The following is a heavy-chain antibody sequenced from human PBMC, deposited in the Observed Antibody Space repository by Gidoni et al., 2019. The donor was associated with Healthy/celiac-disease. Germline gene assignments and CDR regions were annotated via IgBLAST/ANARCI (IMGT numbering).Heavy chain of an antibody. J-gene: IGHJ4*02. Sequence: QVQLVQSGAEVKKPGSSVKVSCKASGGTFSSYAISWVRQATGQGLEWMGGIIPIFGTANYAQKFQGRVTITADESTSTAYMELSSLRSEDTAVYYCARGPDYYDSSGYYPVAPFDYWGQGTLVTVSS. V-gene: IGHV1-69*01. CDR1: GGTFSSYA. CDR2: IIPIFGTA. D-gene: IGHD3-22*01. CDR3: ARGPDYYDSSGYYPVAPFDY.